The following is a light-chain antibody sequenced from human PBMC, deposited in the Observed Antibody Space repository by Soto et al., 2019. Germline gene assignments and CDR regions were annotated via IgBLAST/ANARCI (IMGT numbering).Light chain of an antibody. CDR1: SSDVGAYDF. CDR3: SSYTSSSTRV. J-gene: IGLJ1*01. Sequence: QSVLTQPASVSGSPGQSITISWTGTSSDVGAYDFVSWYQQHPDKAPKLMIYEVSNRPSGVSNRFSGSKSVNTATLTISGLQAEDEADYYCSSYTSSSTRVFGTGTKVTV. V-gene: IGLV2-14*03. CDR2: EVS.